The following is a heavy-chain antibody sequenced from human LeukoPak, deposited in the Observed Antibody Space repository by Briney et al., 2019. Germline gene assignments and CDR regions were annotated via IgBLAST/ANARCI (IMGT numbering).Heavy chain of an antibody. CDR3: ARDRAAGVGDY. CDR1: GYTFTSYG. V-gene: IGHV1-18*04. D-gene: IGHD2-15*01. Sequence: APVKVSRKASGYTFTSYGISWVRQAPGHGLEWMGWISAYNGNTNYAQKLQGRVTMTTDTSTSTAYMELRSLRSDDTAVYYCARDRAAGVGDYWGQGTLVTVSS. CDR2: ISAYNGNT. J-gene: IGHJ4*02.